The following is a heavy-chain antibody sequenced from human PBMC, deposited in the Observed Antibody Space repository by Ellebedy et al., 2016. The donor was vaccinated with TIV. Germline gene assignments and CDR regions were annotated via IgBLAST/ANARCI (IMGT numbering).Heavy chain of an antibody. CDR2: VSYDGSNK. D-gene: IGHD4-11*01. Sequence: GESLKISXAVSGFIFNTYGMHWVRQAPGKGLEWVAVVSYDGSNKYYADSVKGRFTISRDNSKNTLYLQMNSLRAEDTAVYYCAKDRRTVTRNYYYYMDVWGKGTTVTVSS. CDR3: AKDRRTVTRNYYYYMDV. CDR1: GFIFNTYG. V-gene: IGHV3-30*18. J-gene: IGHJ6*03.